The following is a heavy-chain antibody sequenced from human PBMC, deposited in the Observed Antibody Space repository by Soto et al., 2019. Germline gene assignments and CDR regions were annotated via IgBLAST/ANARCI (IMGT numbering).Heavy chain of an antibody. CDR2: IHSDGSST. J-gene: IGHJ3*02. CDR1: GFTFSYYW. D-gene: IGHD1-26*01. CDR3: ARGDRGAFDI. Sequence: EVPLVESGGGLVQPGESLRLSCAASGFTFSYYWMHWVRQAPGKGLVWVSRIHSDGSSTTYADSVKGRFTISRDNARNTVYLQMNSVRVEDTAVYYCARGDRGAFDIWGQGTVVTVSS. V-gene: IGHV3-74*01.